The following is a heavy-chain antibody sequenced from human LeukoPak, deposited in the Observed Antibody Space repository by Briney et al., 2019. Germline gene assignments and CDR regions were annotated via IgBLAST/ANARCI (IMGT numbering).Heavy chain of an antibody. J-gene: IGHJ3*02. CDR2: IFYSGST. CDR3: ARYIVSYPHDAFDI. V-gene: IGHV4-39*07. CDR1: GGSISTSNYY. Sequence: SETLSLTCTVSGGSISTSNYYWGWIRQPPGKGLEWIGNIFYSGSTYYSPSLKSRVTISVDTSKKQFSLKLSSVTAADTAFYYCARYIVSYPHDAFDIWGQGTMVTVSS. D-gene: IGHD1-26*01.